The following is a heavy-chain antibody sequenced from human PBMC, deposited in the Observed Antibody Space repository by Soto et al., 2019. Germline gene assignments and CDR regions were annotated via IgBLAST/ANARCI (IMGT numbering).Heavy chain of an antibody. V-gene: IGHV4-59*01. Sequence: SETLSLTCTVSGGSINNYYWSWIRQPPGKRLEWIGYIYYRGTTDYNPSLKSRVTISVDTSKNQFSLKLMSVTAADTAVYYCARVGYCNGGGCAQDYWGQGKLVTVSS. D-gene: IGHD2-15*01. CDR1: GGSINNYY. CDR2: IYYRGTT. J-gene: IGHJ4*01. CDR3: ARVGYCNGGGCAQDY.